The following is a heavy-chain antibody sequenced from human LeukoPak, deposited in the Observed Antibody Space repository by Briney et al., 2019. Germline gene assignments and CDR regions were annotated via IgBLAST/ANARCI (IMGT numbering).Heavy chain of an antibody. V-gene: IGHV3-7*01. J-gene: IGHJ4*02. Sequence: GGSLRLSCAASGFTLGSYWMSWVRQAPGKGLEWVANIKQDGSEKYYVDSVKGRFTISRDNAKNSLYLQMNSLRAEDTAVYYCAKSSGARGGDDYWGQGTLVTVSS. CDR1: GFTLGSYW. CDR2: IKQDGSEK. D-gene: IGHD3-10*01. CDR3: AKSSGARGGDDY.